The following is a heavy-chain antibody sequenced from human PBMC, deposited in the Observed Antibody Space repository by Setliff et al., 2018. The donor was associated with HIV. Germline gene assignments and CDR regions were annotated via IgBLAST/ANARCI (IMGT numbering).Heavy chain of an antibody. J-gene: IGHJ4*02. CDR2: INHSGIT. CDR3: ARGWTLSPHL. Sequence: PSETLSLTCAVYGGSFSGYYWSWIRQPPGKGLEWIGEINHSGITNYNPSLKSRVTISVDTSKNQFSLKVTSVTAADTAVYYCARGWTLSPHLWGQGALVTVSS. V-gene: IGHV4-34*01. CDR1: GGSFSGYY.